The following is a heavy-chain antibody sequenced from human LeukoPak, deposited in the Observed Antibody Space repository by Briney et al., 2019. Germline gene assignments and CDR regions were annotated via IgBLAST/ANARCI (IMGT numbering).Heavy chain of an antibody. CDR3: ARGMIVVVQDY. CDR2: IQQDGNEK. CDR1: GFTFRNYW. D-gene: IGHD3-22*01. V-gene: IGHV3-7*03. Sequence: GGSLRLSCAASGFTFRNYWLSWVRQAPGKGLEWVANIQQDGNEKYYVDSVKGRFTISRDNAKNSPYLQMNSLRAEDTAVYYCARGMIVVVQDYWGQGTLVTVSS. J-gene: IGHJ4*02.